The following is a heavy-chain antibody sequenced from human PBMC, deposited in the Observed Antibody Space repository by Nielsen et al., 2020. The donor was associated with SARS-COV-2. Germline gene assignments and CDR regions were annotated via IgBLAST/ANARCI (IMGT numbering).Heavy chain of an antibody. CDR3: AKDKGDIAVAENFDY. CDR2: ISGSGGST. J-gene: IGHJ4*02. CDR1: GFTFDDYA. D-gene: IGHD6-19*01. V-gene: IGHV3-23*01. Sequence: GESLKISCAASGFTFDDYAMSWVRQAPGKGLEWVSAISGSGGSTYYADSVKGRFTISRDNSKNTLYLQMNSLRAEDTAVYYCAKDKGDIAVAENFDYWGQGTLVTVSS.